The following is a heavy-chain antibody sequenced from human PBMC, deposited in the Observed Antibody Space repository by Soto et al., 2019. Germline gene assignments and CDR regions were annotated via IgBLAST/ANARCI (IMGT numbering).Heavy chain of an antibody. J-gene: IGHJ3*02. V-gene: IGHV1-8*01. CDR2: MNPNSGNT. Sequence: ASVKVSCKASGYTFTSYDINWVRQATGQGLEWMGWMNPNSGNTGYAKKLHGRVTMTRNTSISTAYMELSSLRSEDTAVYYCATAVAGLYDAFDIWGQGTMVTVSS. CDR1: GYTFTSYD. CDR3: ATAVAGLYDAFDI. D-gene: IGHD6-19*01.